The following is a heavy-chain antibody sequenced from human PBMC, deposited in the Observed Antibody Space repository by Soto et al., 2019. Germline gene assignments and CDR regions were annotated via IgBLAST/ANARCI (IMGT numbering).Heavy chain of an antibody. CDR1: GFSLSTSGVG. Sequence: SGPTLVNPTQTLTLTCTFSGFSLSTSGVGVGWIRQPPGKALEWLALIYWDDDKRYSPSLKSRLTITKDTSKNQVVLTMTNMEHLDTATYYCAYLPFRYSDESHGHYYGMDVWGQGTTVTVSS. V-gene: IGHV2-5*02. J-gene: IGHJ6*02. CDR3: AYLPFRYSDESHGHYYGMDV. D-gene: IGHD3-9*01. CDR2: IYWDDDK.